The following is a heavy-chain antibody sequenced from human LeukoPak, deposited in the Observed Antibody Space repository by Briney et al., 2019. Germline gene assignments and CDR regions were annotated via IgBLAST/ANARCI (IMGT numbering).Heavy chain of an antibody. CDR2: VYYSGST. Sequence: SETLSLTCTVSGGSISTYYWSWIRQPPGKGLEWIGYVYYSGSTNYSPSLKSRVTISVDTSKNQFSLKLSSVTAADTAMYYCARGRKYTNGYRVTELGSGYFDYWGQGIPVTVSS. J-gene: IGHJ4*02. CDR1: GGSISTYY. CDR3: ARGRKYTNGYRVTELGSGYFDY. D-gene: IGHD5-18*01. V-gene: IGHV4-59*01.